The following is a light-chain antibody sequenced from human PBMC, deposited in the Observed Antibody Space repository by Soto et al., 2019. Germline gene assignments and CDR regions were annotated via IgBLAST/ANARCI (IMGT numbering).Light chain of an antibody. Sequence: QSALSQPASVSGSPGQSITISCTGTSGDVGAYNYVSWYQQHPGKAPKLILHDVTNRPPGISDRFSGSKSGNTASLTISGLQAEDEGDYYCSSYTGSTILFGGGTKLTVL. J-gene: IGLJ2*01. CDR1: SGDVGAYNY. CDR2: DVT. CDR3: SSYTGSTIL. V-gene: IGLV2-14*03.